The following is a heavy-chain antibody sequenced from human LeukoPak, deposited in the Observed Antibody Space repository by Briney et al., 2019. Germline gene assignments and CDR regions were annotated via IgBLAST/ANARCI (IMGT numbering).Heavy chain of an antibody. CDR1: GFTFSSYS. D-gene: IGHD3-22*01. Sequence: GGSLRLSCAASGFTFSSYSMNWVRQAPGKGLEWVSSISSSSSYIYYADSVKGRFTISRDNAKNSLYLQMNSLRAEDTAVYYCARDYYDSGGEGNAFDIWGQGTMVTVSS. CDR3: ARDYYDSGGEGNAFDI. CDR2: ISSSSSYI. V-gene: IGHV3-21*01. J-gene: IGHJ3*02.